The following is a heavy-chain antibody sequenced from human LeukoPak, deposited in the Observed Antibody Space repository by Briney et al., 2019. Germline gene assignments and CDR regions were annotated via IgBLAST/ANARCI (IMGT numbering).Heavy chain of an antibody. CDR3: AGRYCSSTSCLQAEYFQH. Sequence: GASVKVSCKASGGTFSSYAISWVRQAPGQGLEWMGGIIPIFGTANYAQKFRGRVTITADESTSTAYMELSSLRSEDTAVYYCAGRYCSSTSCLQAEYFQHWGQGTLVTVSS. J-gene: IGHJ1*01. CDR1: GGTFSSYA. V-gene: IGHV1-69*13. D-gene: IGHD2-2*01. CDR2: IIPIFGTA.